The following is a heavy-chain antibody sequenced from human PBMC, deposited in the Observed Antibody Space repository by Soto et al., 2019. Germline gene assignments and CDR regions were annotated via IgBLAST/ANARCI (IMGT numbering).Heavy chain of an antibody. CDR1: GFTFSSYS. CDR3: ARDGSGSYPYYFDY. J-gene: IGHJ4*02. Sequence: EVQLVESGGGLVQPGGSLRLSCAVSGFTFSSYSMNWVRQAPGKGLEWVSYISSGSGTIYYADSVKGRFTISRDNAKNSLYLQMNSLRDEDTAVYYCARDGSGSYPYYFDYWGQGTLVTVSS. V-gene: IGHV3-48*02. CDR2: ISSGSGTI. D-gene: IGHD1-26*01.